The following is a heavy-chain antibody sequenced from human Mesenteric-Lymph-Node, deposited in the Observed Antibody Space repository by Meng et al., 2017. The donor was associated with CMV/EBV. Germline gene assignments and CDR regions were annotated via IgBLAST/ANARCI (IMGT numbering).Heavy chain of an antibody. Sequence: ASVKVSCKASGYTFTSYDINWVRQATGQGLEWMGWMNPNSGNTGYAQKFQGRVTMTRNTSISTVYMELSSLRSEDTAVYYCARWSIVAKPRFYGMDVWGQGATVTVSS. V-gene: IGHV1-8*01. J-gene: IGHJ6*02. CDR2: MNPNSGNT. D-gene: IGHD2-15*01. CDR1: GYTFTSYD. CDR3: ARWSIVAKPRFYGMDV.